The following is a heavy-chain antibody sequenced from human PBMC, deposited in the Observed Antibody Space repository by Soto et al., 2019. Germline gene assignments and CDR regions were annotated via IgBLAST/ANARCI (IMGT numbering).Heavy chain of an antibody. CDR2: IYYSGST. CDR3: ASTSIAARIPWFDP. D-gene: IGHD6-6*01. V-gene: IGHV4-59*08. CDR1: GGSISSYY. Sequence: SETLSLTCTVSGGSISSYYWSWIRQPPGKGLEWIGYIYYSGSTNYNPSHKSRVTISVDTSKNQFSLKLSSVTAADTAVYYCASTSIAARIPWFDPWGQGTLVTVSS. J-gene: IGHJ5*02.